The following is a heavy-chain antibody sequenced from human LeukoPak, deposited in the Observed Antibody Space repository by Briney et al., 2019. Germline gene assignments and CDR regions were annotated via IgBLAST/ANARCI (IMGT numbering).Heavy chain of an antibody. J-gene: IGHJ4*02. CDR1: GGTFSSYA. V-gene: IGHV1-69*13. Sequence: SVKVSCKASGGTFSSYAISWVRQAPEQGLEWMGGIIPIFGTANYAQKFQGRVTITADESTSTAYMELSSLRSEDTAVYYCARDSPVGGQPLSGPYDYWGQGTLVTVSS. CDR3: ARDSPVGGQPLSGPYDY. CDR2: IIPIFGTA. D-gene: IGHD5-12*01.